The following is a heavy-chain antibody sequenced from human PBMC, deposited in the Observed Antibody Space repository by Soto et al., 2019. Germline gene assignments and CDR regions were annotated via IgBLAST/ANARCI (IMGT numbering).Heavy chain of an antibody. D-gene: IGHD6-19*01. CDR2: IWYDGSNK. J-gene: IGHJ4*02. V-gene: IGHV3-33*06. CDR1: GFTFSSYG. Sequence: GGSLRLSCAASGFTFSSYGMHWVRQGPGKGLEWVGVIWYDGSNKYYADSVKGRFTIARDNSKDTLYLQMNSLRVEDTAVYYCVKDRRAVSGWYSRFDYWGQGTLVTVSS. CDR3: VKDRRAVSGWYSRFDY.